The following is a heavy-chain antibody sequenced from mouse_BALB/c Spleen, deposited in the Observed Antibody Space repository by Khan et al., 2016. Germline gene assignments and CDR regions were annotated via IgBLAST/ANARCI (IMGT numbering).Heavy chain of an antibody. V-gene: IGHV1-9*01. D-gene: IGHD2-10*02. CDR1: GYTFSSYW. CDR2: ILPGSGST. CDR3: ASPYGNYAMDY. Sequence: QVRLQQSGAELMKPGASVKISCKATGYTFSSYWIEWVKQRPGHGLEWIGEILPGSGSTNYNEKFKGKATFTADTSSNTAYMQLSSLTSEDSAFYYCASPYGNYAMDYWGQGTSVTVSS. J-gene: IGHJ4*01.